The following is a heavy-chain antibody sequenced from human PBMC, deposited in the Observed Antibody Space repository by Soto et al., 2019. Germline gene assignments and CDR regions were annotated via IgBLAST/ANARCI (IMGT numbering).Heavy chain of an antibody. CDR3: AKEGYYESSGYYRGGDYYYGMDV. J-gene: IGHJ6*02. Sequence: GESLKISCAASGFTFSSYGMHWVRQAPGKGLEWVAVISYDGSNKYYAHSVKGRFTISRDNSKNTLYLQMNSLRAEDTAVYYCAKEGYYESSGYYRGGDYYYGMDVWGQGTTVTVSS. CDR1: GFTFSSYG. V-gene: IGHV3-30*18. D-gene: IGHD3-22*01. CDR2: ISYDGSNK.